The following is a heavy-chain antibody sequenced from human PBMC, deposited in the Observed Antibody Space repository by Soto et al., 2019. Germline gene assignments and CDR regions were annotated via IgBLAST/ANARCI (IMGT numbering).Heavy chain of an antibody. CDR2: IIPILGIA. Sequence: ASVTVSCKASGGTFSSYTISWVRQAPGQGLEWMGRIIPILGIANYAQKFQGRVTITADKSTSTAYMELSSLRSEDTAVYYCARETTVAVVAATIGRYNWFDPWGQGTLVTVSS. CDR3: ARETTVAVVAATIGRYNWFDP. J-gene: IGHJ5*02. D-gene: IGHD2-15*01. V-gene: IGHV1-69*04. CDR1: GGTFSSYT.